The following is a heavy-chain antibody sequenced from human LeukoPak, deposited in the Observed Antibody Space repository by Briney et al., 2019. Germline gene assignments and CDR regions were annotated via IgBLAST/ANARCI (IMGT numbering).Heavy chain of an antibody. D-gene: IGHD6-13*01. V-gene: IGHV3-23*01. CDR2: ISGSGGGT. CDR1: GFTFSSYV. J-gene: IGHJ4*02. Sequence: GGSLRLSCAASGFTFSSYVMSWVRQAPGKGLEWVSAISGSGGGTYYADSVKGRFTISRDNSKNMLYLQTNSLRAEDTAVYYCARRGAAGTYYFDYWGQGTLVTVSS. CDR3: ARRGAAGTYYFDY.